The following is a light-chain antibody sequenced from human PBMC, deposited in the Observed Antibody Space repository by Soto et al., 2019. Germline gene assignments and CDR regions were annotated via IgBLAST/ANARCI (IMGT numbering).Light chain of an antibody. Sequence: DIQMTQSPSSLSASIGDRVTITCRASQSVTSNLNWYQQKFGETPKLLMYAASNLQGGVPSRFSGSGSGTDFTRTISSLQLEDLATDDWQQYYSSPYAFGQGTKL. V-gene: IGKV1-39*01. CDR3: QQYYSSPYA. CDR1: QSVTSN. J-gene: IGKJ2*01. CDR2: AAS.